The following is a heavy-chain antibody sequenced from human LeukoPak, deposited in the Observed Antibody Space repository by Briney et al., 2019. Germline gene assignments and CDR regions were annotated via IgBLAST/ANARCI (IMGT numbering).Heavy chain of an antibody. Sequence: ASVKVSCTASGYTFTGYYMHWVRQAPGQGLEWMGWINPNSGGTNYAQKFQGRITMTRDTAISTAYMELSRLKSDDTAVYYCAGTSTGLTWGQGTQVTVSS. J-gene: IGHJ4*02. CDR2: INPNSGGT. CDR3: AGTSTGLT. D-gene: IGHD1-14*01. CDR1: GYTFTGYY. V-gene: IGHV1-2*02.